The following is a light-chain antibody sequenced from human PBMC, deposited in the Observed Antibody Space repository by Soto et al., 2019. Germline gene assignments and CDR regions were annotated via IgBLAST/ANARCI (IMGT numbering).Light chain of an antibody. V-gene: IGLV1-47*01. CDR1: SSNIGRNY. CDR3: AAWDASLSAWV. J-gene: IGLJ3*02. CDR2: RNN. Sequence: QPVLTQPPSASGTPGQRVTISCSGSSSNIGRNYVYWYQQVPGTAPKLLISRNNQRPSGVPDRFSGSNSGTSASLAITGLRSDDEADYYCAAWDASLSAWVFGGGTQLTVL.